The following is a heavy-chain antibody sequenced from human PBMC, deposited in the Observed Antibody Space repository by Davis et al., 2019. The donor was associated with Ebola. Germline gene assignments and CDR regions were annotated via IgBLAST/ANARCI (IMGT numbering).Heavy chain of an antibody. CDR3: VKGALGP. CDR2: ISSGSGGST. CDR1: GFTFGTYA. V-gene: IGHV3-23*01. J-gene: IGHJ5*02. Sequence: GGSLRLSCAASGFTFGTYAMTWVRQAPGKGLEWVSSISSGSGGSTYYTDSVKGRFTISRDNSKNTLYLQMSSLRGEDTAIYYCVKGALGPWGQGTLVTVSS. D-gene: IGHD7-27*01.